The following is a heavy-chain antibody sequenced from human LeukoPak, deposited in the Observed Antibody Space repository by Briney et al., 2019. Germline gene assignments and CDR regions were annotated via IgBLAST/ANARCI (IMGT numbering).Heavy chain of an antibody. Sequence: GGSLRLSCAASGFTFSSYSMNWVREAPGKGLKWVSSISSSSSYIYYADSVKGRFTISRDNAKNSLYLQMNSLRAEDTAVYYCARDPIVVVTAGGYFDYWGQGTLVTVSS. D-gene: IGHD2-21*02. CDR2: ISSSSSYI. V-gene: IGHV3-21*01. CDR1: GFTFSSYS. CDR3: ARDPIVVVTAGGYFDY. J-gene: IGHJ4*02.